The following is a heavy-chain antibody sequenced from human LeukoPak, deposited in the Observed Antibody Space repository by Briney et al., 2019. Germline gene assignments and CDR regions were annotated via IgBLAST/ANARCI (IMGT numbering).Heavy chain of an antibody. D-gene: IGHD3-22*01. CDR3: ARSSGYSDY. CDR1: GFTFSSYA. V-gene: IGHV3-64*01. CDR2: ISSNGGST. J-gene: IGHJ4*02. Sequence: PGGSLRLSCAASGFTFSSYAMHWVRQAPGKGLEYVSAISSNGGSTYYANSVKGRFTISRDNSKNTLYLQMGSLRAEDMAVHYCARSSGYSDYWGQGTLVTVSS.